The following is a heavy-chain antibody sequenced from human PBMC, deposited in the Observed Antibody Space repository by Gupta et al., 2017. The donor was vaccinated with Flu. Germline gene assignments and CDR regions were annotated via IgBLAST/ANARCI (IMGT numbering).Heavy chain of an antibody. Sequence: QVQLQESGPGLVKPSETLSLTCAVSGYSISSGYYWGWIRQPPGKGREWIGSIYHSGSTYYNPSLKSRVTISVDTSKNQFSLKLSSVTAADTAVYYCARDRTDSRGYSGYDWGHGTLVTVSS. V-gene: IGHV4-38-2*02. CDR2: IYHSGST. CDR1: GYSISSGYY. J-gene: IGHJ4*01. CDR3: ARDRTDSRGYSGYD. D-gene: IGHD5-12*01.